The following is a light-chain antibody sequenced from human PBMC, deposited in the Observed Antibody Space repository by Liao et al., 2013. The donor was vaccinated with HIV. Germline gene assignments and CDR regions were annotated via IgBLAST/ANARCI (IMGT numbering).Light chain of an antibody. J-gene: IGLJ2*01. Sequence: SYELTQPPSVSVAPEETATITCGGDNIGRKTVHWYQQKPGQAPVPVIYYDTVRPSGIPDRFSGSNSGDTATLTINRVEAGDEADYYCQVWDINSDQDVVFGGGTELTVL. CDR2: YDT. CDR1: NIGRKT. V-gene: IGLV3-21*01. CDR3: QVWDINSDQDVV.